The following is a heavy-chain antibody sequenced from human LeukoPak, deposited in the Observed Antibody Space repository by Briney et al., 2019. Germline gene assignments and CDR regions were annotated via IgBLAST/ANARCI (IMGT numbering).Heavy chain of an antibody. CDR2: INQDGSEK. Sequence: GGSLRLSCAASGFTFNNYWMNWVRQAPGKGLEWVANINQDGSEKNYVDSVKGRFTISRDNAKKSLYLQMNSLRVEDTAVYYCARDRAMDDYWGQGTLVTVSS. D-gene: IGHD5-18*01. CDR1: GFTFNNYW. CDR3: ARDRAMDDY. J-gene: IGHJ4*02. V-gene: IGHV3-7*01.